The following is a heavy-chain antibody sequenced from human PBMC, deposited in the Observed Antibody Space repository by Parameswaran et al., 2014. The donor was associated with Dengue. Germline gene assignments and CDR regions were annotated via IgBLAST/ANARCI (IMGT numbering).Heavy chain of an antibody. D-gene: IGHD2-8*01. Sequence: RWIRQPPGKGLEWIGYIYYSGSTNYNPSLKSRVTISVDTSKNQFSLKLSSVTAADTAVYYCAKGGCTNGVCYPYYYYGMDVWGQGTTVTV. CDR2: IYYSGST. V-gene: IGHV4-59*01. CDR3: AKGGCTNGVCYPYYYYGMDV. J-gene: IGHJ6*02.